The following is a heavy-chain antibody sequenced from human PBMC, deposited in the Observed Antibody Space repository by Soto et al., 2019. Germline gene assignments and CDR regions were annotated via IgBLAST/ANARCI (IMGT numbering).Heavy chain of an antibody. D-gene: IGHD1-1*01. CDR2: IYYSGTT. CDR1: GDSIRSDYY. J-gene: IGHJ6*02. Sequence: QVQLQESGPGLVKPSQTLSLTCTVSGDSIRSDYYWTWIRQYPGRGLEWIGNIYYSGTTYYNPSLKSRVSISVDMSQNQFSLKLSSVTAADTALYYCARGAPRNSYYYYGMDVWGQGTTVTVSS. V-gene: IGHV4-31*03. CDR3: ARGAPRNSYYYYGMDV.